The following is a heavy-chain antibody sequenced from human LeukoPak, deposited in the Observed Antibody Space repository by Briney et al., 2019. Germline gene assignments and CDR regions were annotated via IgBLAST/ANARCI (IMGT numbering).Heavy chain of an antibody. CDR3: ARDRSIVVVPAAIISWFDP. D-gene: IGHD2-2*01. Sequence: SQTLSLTCTVSGGSISSGSYYWSWIRQPAGKGLEWIGRIYTSGSTNYNPSLKSRVTISVDTSKNQFSLKLSSVTAADTAVYYCARDRSIVVVPAAIISWFDPWGQGTLVTVSS. V-gene: IGHV4-61*02. CDR1: GGSISSGSYY. CDR2: IYTSGST. J-gene: IGHJ5*02.